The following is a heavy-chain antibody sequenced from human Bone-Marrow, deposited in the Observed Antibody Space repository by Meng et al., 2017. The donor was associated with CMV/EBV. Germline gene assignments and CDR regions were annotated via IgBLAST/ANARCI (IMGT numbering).Heavy chain of an antibody. CDR3: ARRQPIGDVFEI. CDR2: IYPGDSDT. Sequence: KVSCKGSGYSFTSYWIGWVRQMPGKGLEWMGRIYPGDSDTTYRPSFQGQVTISVDKSASIAYLQWSSLKASDTGMYYCARRQPIGDVFEIWGQGTMVTVSS. D-gene: IGHD2-21*01. V-gene: IGHV5-51*01. J-gene: IGHJ3*02. CDR1: GYSFTSYW.